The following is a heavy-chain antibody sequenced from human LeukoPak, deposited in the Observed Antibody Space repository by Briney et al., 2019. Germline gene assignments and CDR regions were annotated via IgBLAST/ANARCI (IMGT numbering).Heavy chain of an antibody. J-gene: IGHJ3*02. Sequence: SETLSLTCTVSGGSISSYYWSWIRQTPGKGLEWIGDIYYSGSTNYNPSLKRRVTISVDTSKNQFSLKLSSVTAADTAVYYCARHRDSSALEAFDIWGQGTLVTVSS. CDR1: GGSISSYY. V-gene: IGHV4-59*08. CDR3: ARHRDSSALEAFDI. D-gene: IGHD3-22*01. CDR2: IYYSGST.